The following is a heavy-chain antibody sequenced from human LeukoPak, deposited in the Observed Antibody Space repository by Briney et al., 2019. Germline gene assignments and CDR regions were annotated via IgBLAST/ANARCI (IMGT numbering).Heavy chain of an antibody. Sequence: GGSLRLSCAASGFIFSSSWMTWVRQSPGKGLEWVGHIKNKTNGGTTDYAAPVKGRFIISRDESKNTLYLQMNSLRTEDTAVYYCARGSCSSTSCYQGPFDFWGQGTLVTVSS. J-gene: IGHJ4*02. D-gene: IGHD2-2*01. V-gene: IGHV3-15*01. CDR2: IKNKTNGGTT. CDR1: GFIFSSSW. CDR3: ARGSCSSTSCYQGPFDF.